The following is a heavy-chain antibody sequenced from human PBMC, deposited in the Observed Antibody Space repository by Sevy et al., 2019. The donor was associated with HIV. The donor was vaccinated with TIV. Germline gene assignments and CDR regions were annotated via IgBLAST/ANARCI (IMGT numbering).Heavy chain of an antibody. D-gene: IGHD3-10*01. CDR1: GGSISSYY. J-gene: IGHJ4*02. V-gene: IGHV4-4*07. Sequence: SETLSLTCTVSGGSISSYYWSWIRQPVGKGLEWIGRIYTSGSTNYNTSLKSRVTMSVDTSKNQFSLKLSSVTAADTAVYYCAREVVRGVIIPPPAFDYWGQGTLVTVSS. CDR2: IYTSGST. CDR3: AREVVRGVIIPPPAFDY.